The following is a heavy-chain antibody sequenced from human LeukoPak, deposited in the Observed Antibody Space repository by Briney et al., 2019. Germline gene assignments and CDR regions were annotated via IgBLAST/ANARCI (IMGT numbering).Heavy chain of an antibody. Sequence: GRSLRLSCAASGFTFSRYAMHWVRQAPGKGLEWVALMSYDGSSKYYADSVKGRFTISRDNSKNTLYLQMNSLRAEDTAVYYCARGDYYDSSGYLPLDYWGQGTLVTVSS. CDR2: MSYDGSSK. J-gene: IGHJ4*02. D-gene: IGHD3-22*01. CDR1: GFTFSRYA. V-gene: IGHV3-30-3*01. CDR3: ARGDYYDSSGYLPLDY.